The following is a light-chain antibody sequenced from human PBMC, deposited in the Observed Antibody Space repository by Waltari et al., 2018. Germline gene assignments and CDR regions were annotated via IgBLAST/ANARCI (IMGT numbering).Light chain of an antibody. CDR2: GTT. Sequence: QSVLTQPPSMSGAPGQKVTIPCTGGSSNFGAGDDVHWYHQLPVAAPKLLLFGTTNRASGVPGRFSGSKSGTSASLAIAGLQSEDEAVYYCQSFDSNLSASVFGGGTKLTVL. V-gene: IGLV1-40*01. CDR1: SSNFGAGDD. J-gene: IGLJ3*02. CDR3: QSFDSNLSASV.